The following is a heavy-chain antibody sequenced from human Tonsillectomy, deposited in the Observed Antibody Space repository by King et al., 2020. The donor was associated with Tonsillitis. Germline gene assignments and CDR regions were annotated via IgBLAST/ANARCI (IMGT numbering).Heavy chain of an antibody. J-gene: IGHJ4*02. Sequence: QVQLVESGGGVVQPGRSLRLSCAASGFTFSSYGMHWVRQAPGKGLEWVAVISYDGSNKYYADSVKGRFTISRDNSKNTLYLQMNSLRAEDTAVYYCAKDSQAYYDILTGPFDYWGQGTLVTVSS. CDR3: AKDSQAYYDILTGPFDY. D-gene: IGHD3-9*01. V-gene: IGHV3-30*18. CDR1: GFTFSSYG. CDR2: ISYDGSNK.